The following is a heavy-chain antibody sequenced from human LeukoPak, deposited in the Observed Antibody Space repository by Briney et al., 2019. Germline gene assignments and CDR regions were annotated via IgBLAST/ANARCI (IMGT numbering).Heavy chain of an antibody. CDR1: GGSFSGYY. D-gene: IGHD6-13*01. Sequence: SETLSLTCTVSGGSFSGYYWGWIRQPPGKGLEWIGSIYYTGSTFYNPSLKSRVTISVDTSKNQFSLKLSSVTAADTAVYYCARHLISSWPAYYYYYYMDVWGKGTTVTISS. CDR2: IYYTGST. J-gene: IGHJ6*03. CDR3: ARHLISSWPAYYYYYYMDV. V-gene: IGHV4-39*01.